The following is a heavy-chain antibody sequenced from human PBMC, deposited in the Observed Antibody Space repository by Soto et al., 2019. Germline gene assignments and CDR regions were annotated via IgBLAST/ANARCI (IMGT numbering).Heavy chain of an antibody. V-gene: IGHV4-34*01. Sequence: PSETVSLTCVVYGGSFSGYYWSWIRQPPGKGLEWIGEINHSGSTNYNPSLKSRVTISVDTSKNQFSLKLSSVTAADTAVYYCARAYSGIAVADPLLDAFDIWGQGTMVTVSS. D-gene: IGHD6-19*01. J-gene: IGHJ3*02. CDR1: GGSFSGYY. CDR2: INHSGST. CDR3: ARAYSGIAVADPLLDAFDI.